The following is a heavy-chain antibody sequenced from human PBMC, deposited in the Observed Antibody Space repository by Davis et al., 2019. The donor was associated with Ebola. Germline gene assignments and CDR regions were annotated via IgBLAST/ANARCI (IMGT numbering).Heavy chain of an antibody. CDR2: IYYSGST. V-gene: IGHV4-30-4*01. CDR1: GGSISSGYYY. D-gene: IGHD4-17*01. CDR3: ARGPYGDFDYYYYYGMDV. J-gene: IGHJ6*02. Sequence: PSETLSLTCTVSGGSISSGYYYWSWIRQPPGKGLEWIGYIYYSGSTYYNPSLKSRVTISVDTSKNQFSLKLSSVTAADTAVYYCARGPYGDFDYYYYYGMDVWGQGTTVTVSS.